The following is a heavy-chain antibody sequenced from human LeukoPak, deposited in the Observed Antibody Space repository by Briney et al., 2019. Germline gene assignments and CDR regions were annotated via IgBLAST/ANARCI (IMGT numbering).Heavy chain of an antibody. J-gene: IGHJ6*03. V-gene: IGHV3-23*01. Sequence: GGSLRLSCAASGFTFSSYAMSWVRQAPGKGLEWVSAINGSGGSTYYADSVKGRFTISRDNSKNTLYLQMNNLRAEDTAVYYCAKEGGDFSDYYYMDVWGKGTTVTVSS. CDR1: GFTFSSYA. CDR3: AKEGGDFSDYYYMDV. D-gene: IGHD3-16*02. CDR2: INGSGGST.